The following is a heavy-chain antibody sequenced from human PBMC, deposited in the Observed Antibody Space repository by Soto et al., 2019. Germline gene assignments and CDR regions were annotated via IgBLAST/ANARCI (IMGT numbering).Heavy chain of an antibody. CDR1: GFTFSSFN. Sequence: EVQLVESGGGLVKPGGSLRLSCAASGFTFSSFNMYWVRQAPGKGLEWVSSISITGMYKYYADSLKGRFTISRDNAQNVLVLQNDSLGPEDTAVYYCASRRLGYCTGGTCPEFWGQGTLVTVTS. V-gene: IGHV3-21*01. J-gene: IGHJ4*02. D-gene: IGHD2-15*01. CDR3: ASRRLGYCTGGTCPEF. CDR2: ISITGMYK.